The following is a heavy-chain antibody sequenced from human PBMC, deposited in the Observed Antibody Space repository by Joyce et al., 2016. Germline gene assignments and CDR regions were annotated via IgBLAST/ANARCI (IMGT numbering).Heavy chain of an antibody. CDR1: GGFINSESYY. D-gene: IGHD3-16*02. J-gene: IGHJ4*02. Sequence: QLQLKESGPGLVKPSETLYLSCTVSGGFINSESYYWGWVRQSSVKGLEWIGSMSSRGTTYYNPPLRSRVTMSVDTSENQFSLRLSSVTATDTATYYCARHLGGSYHFDYWGPGALVTVSS. V-gene: IGHV4-39*01. CDR2: MSSRGTT. CDR3: ARHLGGSYHFDY.